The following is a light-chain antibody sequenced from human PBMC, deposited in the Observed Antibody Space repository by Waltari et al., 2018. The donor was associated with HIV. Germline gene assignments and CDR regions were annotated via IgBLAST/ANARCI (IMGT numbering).Light chain of an antibody. J-gene: IGLJ3*02. V-gene: IGLV2-8*01. CDR1: SSDIGAYDS. CDR2: EVT. Sequence: QSALTQPPSASGSLGQSVTISCTGSSSDIGAYDSVSWFQQPPRSAPKLLLYEVTRRPSSVSDRFSGSRSGSTAFLTVADLQPDDEATYFCSSYGDSLRVLFGGGTNVTVL. CDR3: SSYGDSLRVL.